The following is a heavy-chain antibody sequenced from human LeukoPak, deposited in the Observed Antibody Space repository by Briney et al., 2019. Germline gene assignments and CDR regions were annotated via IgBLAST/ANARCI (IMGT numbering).Heavy chain of an antibody. CDR3: AREFHDYSDY. CDR1: GFTFSDYY. CDR2: ISSSSSYI. V-gene: IGHV3-11*06. Sequence: GGSLRLSCAASGFTFSDYYMSWVRQAPGKGLEWVSSISSSSSYIYYADSVKGRFTISRDNAKNSLYLQMNSLRAEDTAVYYCAREFHDYSDYWGQGTLVTVSS. J-gene: IGHJ4*02.